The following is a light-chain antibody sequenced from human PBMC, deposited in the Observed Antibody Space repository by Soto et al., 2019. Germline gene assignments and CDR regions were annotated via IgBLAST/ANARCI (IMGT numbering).Light chain of an antibody. CDR1: ESLLFSNGNNY. CDR3: MQALHNPLT. CDR2: LGS. V-gene: IGKV2-28*01. J-gene: IGKJ4*01. Sequence: DIVLTQSPLSLPVTPGEPASISCRSRESLLFSNGNNYLDWYLQKPGQIPQLLMYLGSTRVSGVPDRFRGSGSGTDFTLTISRVEAEDVGVYYCMQALHNPLTFGGGTKVEIK.